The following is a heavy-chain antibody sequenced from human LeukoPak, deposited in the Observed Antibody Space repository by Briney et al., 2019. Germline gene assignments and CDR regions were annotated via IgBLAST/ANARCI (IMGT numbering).Heavy chain of an antibody. V-gene: IGHV3-21*04. CDR3: AKDQLSWELLLGYFDY. Sequence: GGSLRLSCAASGFTFSSYGMSWVRQAPGKGLEWVSSISSSSSYIYYADSVKGRFTISRDNAKNSLYLQMNTLRAEDTAVYYCAKDQLSWELLLGYFDYWGQGTLVTVSS. J-gene: IGHJ4*02. CDR2: ISSSSSYI. CDR1: GFTFSSYG. D-gene: IGHD1-26*01.